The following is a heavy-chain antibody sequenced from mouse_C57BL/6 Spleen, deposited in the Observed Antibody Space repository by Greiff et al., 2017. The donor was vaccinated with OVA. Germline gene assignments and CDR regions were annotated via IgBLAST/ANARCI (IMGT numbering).Heavy chain of an antibody. D-gene: IGHD4-1*01. CDR2: ISSGGDYI. J-gene: IGHJ2*01. Sequence: EVQVVESGEGLVKPGGSLKLSCAASGFTFSSYAMSWVRQTPEKRLEWVAYISSGGDYIYYADTVKGRFTISRDNARNTLYLQMSSLKSEDTAMYYCTREGTGTGGFDYWGQGTTLTVTS. CDR1: GFTFSSYA. V-gene: IGHV5-9-1*02. CDR3: TREGTGTGGFDY.